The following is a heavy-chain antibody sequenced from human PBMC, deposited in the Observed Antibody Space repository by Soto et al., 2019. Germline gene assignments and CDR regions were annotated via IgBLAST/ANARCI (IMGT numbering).Heavy chain of an antibody. CDR1: GDTFSSYA. CDR2: IIPIFGTA. D-gene: IGHD3-22*01. CDR3: ARDGSGYRSRASPMDV. Sequence: QVQLVQSGAEVKKPGFSVKVSCKASGDTFSSYAISWVRQAPGQGLEWMGGIIPIFGTANYAQKFQGRVTITADESTSTAYMELSSLRSEDTAVYYCARDGSGYRSRASPMDVRGQGTTVTVSS. J-gene: IGHJ6*02. V-gene: IGHV1-69*01.